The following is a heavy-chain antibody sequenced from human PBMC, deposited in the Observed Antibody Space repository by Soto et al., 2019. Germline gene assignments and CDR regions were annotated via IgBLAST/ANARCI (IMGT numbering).Heavy chain of an antibody. CDR1: GGSIRSSSYY. Sequence: QLQLQESGPGLVKPSETLSLTGPVSGGSIRSSSYYWGWIRQPPGKGLEWIGSIYYSGSTYYNPSLKIRVTISVDTSKNQFSLKLSSVTAADTAVYYCARFAADIDYWGQGTLVTVSS. D-gene: IGHD6-13*01. V-gene: IGHV4-39*01. J-gene: IGHJ4*02. CDR3: ARFAADIDY. CDR2: IYYSGST.